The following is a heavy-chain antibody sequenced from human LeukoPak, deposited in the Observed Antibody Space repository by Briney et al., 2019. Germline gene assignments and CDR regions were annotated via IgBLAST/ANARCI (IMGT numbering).Heavy chain of an antibody. J-gene: IGHJ4*02. CDR1: GFTFSSYA. CDR3: AKAPRAMPEEFDY. Sequence: GGSLRLSCAASGFTFSSYAKSWVRQAPGKGLEWVSAISGSGGSTYYADSVKGRFTISRDNSKNTLYLQMNSLRAEDTAVYYCAKAPRAMPEEFDYWGQGTLVTVSS. V-gene: IGHV3-23*01. D-gene: IGHD2-2*01. CDR2: ISGSGGST.